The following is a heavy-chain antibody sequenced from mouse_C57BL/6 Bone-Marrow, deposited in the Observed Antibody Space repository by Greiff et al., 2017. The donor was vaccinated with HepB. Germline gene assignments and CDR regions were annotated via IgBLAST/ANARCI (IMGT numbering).Heavy chain of an antibody. CDR3: ERDGYYDYDGAGFAY. V-gene: IGHV1-50*01. CDR2: IDPSDSYT. CDR1: GYTFTSYW. Sequence: QVQLQQPGAELVKPGASVKLSCKASGYTFTSYWMQWVKQRPGQGLEWIGEIDPSDSYTNYNQKFKGKATLTVDTSSSTAYMQLSSLTSEDSAVYDCERDGYYDYDGAGFAYWGQGTLVTVSA. J-gene: IGHJ3*01. D-gene: IGHD2-4*01.